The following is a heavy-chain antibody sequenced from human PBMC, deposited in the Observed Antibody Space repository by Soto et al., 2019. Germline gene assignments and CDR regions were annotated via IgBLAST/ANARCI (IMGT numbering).Heavy chain of an antibody. CDR2: ISSSSSYR. CDR1: GFIFSDYY. CDR3: ARAASVFLTDY. V-gene: IGHV3-11*06. Sequence: QVQLVESGGGLVQPGGSLRLSCAASGFIFSDYYMSWIRQAPGKGLEYVSYISSSSSYRNYADSVKGRFTISRDNAKNSQYLQMNSLRAEDPAVYYCARAASVFLTDYWGQGTLVTVSS. D-gene: IGHD3-9*01. J-gene: IGHJ4*02.